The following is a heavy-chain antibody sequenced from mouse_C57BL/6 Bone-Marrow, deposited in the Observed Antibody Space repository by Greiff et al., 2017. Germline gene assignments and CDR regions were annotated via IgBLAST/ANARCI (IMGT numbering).Heavy chain of an antibody. V-gene: IGHV1-66*01. J-gene: IGHJ4*01. Sequence: QVQLQQSGPELVKPGASVKISCKASGYSFTSYYIHWVKQRPGQGLEWIGWIYPGSGNTKYNEKFKGKATLTADTSSSTAYMQLSSLTSEDSAVYYCARSRKGYAMDYWGQGTSVTVSS. CDR1: GYSFTSYY. CDR3: ARSRKGYAMDY. CDR2: IYPGSGNT.